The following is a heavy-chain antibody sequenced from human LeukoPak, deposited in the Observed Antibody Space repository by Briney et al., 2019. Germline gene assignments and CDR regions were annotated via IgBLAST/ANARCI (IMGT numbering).Heavy chain of an antibody. Sequence: GASLQISCQGSGFRFTSYWIGWVRPGPGEGLEWMGIIYPRDSDTRYSPSFQGQVTISADKSISTAYLQWSSLKASDTAMYYCTRGGTASRLFDLWGQGTLDTVSS. D-gene: IGHD3-16*01. CDR2: IYPRDSDT. CDR1: GFRFTSYW. J-gene: IGHJ4*02. CDR3: TRGGTASRLFDL. V-gene: IGHV5-51*01.